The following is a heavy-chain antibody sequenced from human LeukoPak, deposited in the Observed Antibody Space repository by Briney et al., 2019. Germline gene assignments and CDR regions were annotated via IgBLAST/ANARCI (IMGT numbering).Heavy chain of an antibody. D-gene: IGHD2-21*02. CDR3: ARAGLVVVTAKKSDAFDV. CDR1: GFTFSDHY. CDR2: SRNKANSYTT. V-gene: IGHV3-72*01. Sequence: GGSLRLSCAASGFTFSDHYMDWVRQAPGEGLEWVGRSRNKANSYTTEYAASVKGRFTISRDVSRDSLYLQMNSPKTEDTAVYYCARAGLVVVTAKKSDAFDVWGQGTMVTVSS. J-gene: IGHJ3*01.